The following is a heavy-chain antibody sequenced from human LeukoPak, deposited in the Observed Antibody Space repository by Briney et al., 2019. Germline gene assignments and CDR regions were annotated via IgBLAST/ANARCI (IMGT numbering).Heavy chain of an antibody. Sequence: GGSLRLSCAASGFTFSSYWMSWVRQAPGKGLEWVANIKQDGSEKYYVGSVKGRFTISRDNAKNSLYLQMNSLRAEDTAVYYCARDSIAAAGTYDYWGQGTLVTVSS. CDR3: ARDSIAAAGTYDY. CDR2: IKQDGSEK. CDR1: GFTFSSYW. J-gene: IGHJ4*02. V-gene: IGHV3-7*01. D-gene: IGHD6-13*01.